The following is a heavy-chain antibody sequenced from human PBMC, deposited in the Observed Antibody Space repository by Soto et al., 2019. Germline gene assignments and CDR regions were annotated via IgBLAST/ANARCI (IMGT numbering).Heavy chain of an antibody. Sequence: EVQLLESGGGLVQPGGSLRLSCAASGFTFSSYAMSWVRQAPGKGLEWVSAISGSGGSTYYADSVKGRFTISRDNSKNPLYLQGNSVRAEDTAVYYCAKSRAYCGGDCYSPGGDAFDLWGQGTMVTVSS. V-gene: IGHV3-23*01. CDR3: AKSRAYCGGDCYSPGGDAFDL. D-gene: IGHD2-21*02. CDR2: ISGSGGST. CDR1: GFTFSSYA. J-gene: IGHJ3*01.